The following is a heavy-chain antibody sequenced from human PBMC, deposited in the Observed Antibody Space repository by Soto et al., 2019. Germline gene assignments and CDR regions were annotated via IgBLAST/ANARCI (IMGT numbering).Heavy chain of an antibody. CDR1: GFTFSNYA. CDR3: AKYLAGPTFYGVDV. Sequence: EVLVLESGGGLVQPGGSLRLSCAASGFTFSNYAMGWVGQPPGKGLEWVSTMSGGGGWTYYADSVKGRFTISRDNSKNTLFLQMNSLRAEDAATYYRAKYLAGPTFYGVDVLGQGTTVTVSS. V-gene: IGHV3-23*01. D-gene: IGHD3-10*01. J-gene: IGHJ6*02. CDR2: MSGGGGWT.